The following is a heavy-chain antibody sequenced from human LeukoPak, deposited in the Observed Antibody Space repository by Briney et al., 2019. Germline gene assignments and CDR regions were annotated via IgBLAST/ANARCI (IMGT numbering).Heavy chain of an antibody. CDR3: ARWYSSSLYYYYYYMDV. J-gene: IGHJ6*03. D-gene: IGHD6-6*01. V-gene: IGHV3-11*01. CDR1: GFTFSDYY. Sequence: PGGSPRLSCAASGFTFSDYYMSWIRQAPGKGLEWVSYISSSGSTIYYADSVKGRFTISRDNAKNSLYLQMNSLRAEDTAVYYCARWYSSSLYYYYYYMDVWGKGTTVTVSS. CDR2: ISSSGSTI.